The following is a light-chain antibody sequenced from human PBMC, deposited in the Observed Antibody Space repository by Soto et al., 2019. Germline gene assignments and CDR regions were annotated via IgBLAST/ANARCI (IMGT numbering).Light chain of an antibody. CDR3: HQYNNWPPWT. CDR2: SAS. CDR1: QSVDTN. J-gene: IGKJ1*01. Sequence: EVVMTQSPATLSVSPGDRATLSCRASQSVDTNVAWYQQKPGQAPRLLVHSASTRATGIPARFTGIGSGTDFTLTISGLQSDDFAVYYCHQYNNWPPWTFGQGTKVEIK. V-gene: IGKV3-15*01.